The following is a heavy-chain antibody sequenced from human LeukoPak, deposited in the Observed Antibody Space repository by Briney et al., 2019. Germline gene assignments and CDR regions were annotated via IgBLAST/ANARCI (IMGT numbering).Heavy chain of an antibody. V-gene: IGHV5-51*01. CDR1: GYSFANYW. J-gene: IGHJ5*02. CDR3: ARHRRDDDRKLDL. Sequence: GESLKISCKGSGYSFANYWIGWVRQMPGKGLEWMGLIYPDDSNTKYSPSFQGRVTISVDKSVFSAYLQWSSLTASDTAMYYCARHRRDDDRKLDLWGQGTLVTVSS. D-gene: IGHD3-3*01. CDR2: IYPDDSNT.